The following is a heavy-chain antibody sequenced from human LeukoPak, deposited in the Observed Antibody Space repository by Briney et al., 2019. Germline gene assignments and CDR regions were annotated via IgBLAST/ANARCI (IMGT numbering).Heavy chain of an antibody. CDR1: GFTFSSYE. V-gene: IGHV3-48*03. CDR3: ARGGSNSPYYFDY. J-gene: IGHJ4*02. D-gene: IGHD2-2*01. Sequence: PGGSLRLSCAASGFTFSSYEMNWVRQAPGKGLEWVSYISSSGSTIYYADSVKGRFTISRDNAKNSLYLQMNSLRAEDTAVYYCARGGSNSPYYFDYWGQGTLVTVSS. CDR2: ISSSGSTI.